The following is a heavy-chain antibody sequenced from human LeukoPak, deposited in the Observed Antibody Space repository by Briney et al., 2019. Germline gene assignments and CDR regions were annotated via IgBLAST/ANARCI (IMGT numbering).Heavy chain of an antibody. Sequence: SETLSLTCAVYGGSFSDYFWSWIRQPPGKGLEWIGEIDHSGSTNYNPSLTARVTISVDTSKSQFSLHLSSVTAADTAVYYCARGPVRGRGYGYYSYYMDVWGKGTTVTVSS. CDR2: IDHSGST. D-gene: IGHD5-12*01. J-gene: IGHJ6*03. V-gene: IGHV4-34*01. CDR1: GGSFSDYF. CDR3: ARGPVRGRGYGYYSYYMDV.